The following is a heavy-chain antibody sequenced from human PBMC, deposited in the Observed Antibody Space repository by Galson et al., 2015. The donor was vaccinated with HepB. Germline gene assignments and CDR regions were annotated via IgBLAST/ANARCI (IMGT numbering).Heavy chain of an antibody. CDR1: GLSLPNSGVG. D-gene: IGHD2-15*01. J-gene: IGHJ5*01. CDR2: LFWDDEK. Sequence: PPLVKPPQTLTLTCTVSGLSLPNSGVGVSWIRQSPGTALEWLAHLFWDDEKSYNTPLKRRLPISKDASEGQVVLIMTDMKPMDTATYYCARVRRPSYTPTWIGFDSWGQGTLVRVSP. V-gene: IGHV2-26*01. CDR3: ARVRRPSYTPTWIGFDS.